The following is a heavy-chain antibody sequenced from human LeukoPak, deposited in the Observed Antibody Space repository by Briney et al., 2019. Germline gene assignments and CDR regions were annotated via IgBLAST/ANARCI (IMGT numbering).Heavy chain of an antibody. D-gene: IGHD2-2*01. Sequence: GESLKISCKGSGYSFTSYWIGWVRQMPGKGLEWMGIIYPGDSDTRHSPSFQGQVTISADKSISTAYLQWSSLKASDTAMYYCALGLGYCSSTSRQLFDYWGQGTLVTVSS. CDR2: IYPGDSDT. CDR3: ALGLGYCSSTSRQLFDY. J-gene: IGHJ4*02. V-gene: IGHV5-51*01. CDR1: GYSFTSYW.